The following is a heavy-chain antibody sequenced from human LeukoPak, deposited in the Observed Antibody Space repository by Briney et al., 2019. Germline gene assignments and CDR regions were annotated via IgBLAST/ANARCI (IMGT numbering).Heavy chain of an antibody. V-gene: IGHV4-59*01. J-gene: IGHJ6*02. D-gene: IGHD6-13*01. Sequence: SETLSLTCTVSGGSISNYYWSWIQQPPGKKLEWIGYIFYSGSTNYNPSLKSRVTISVDTSKNQFSLNLRSVTAADTAVYYCARDLTAAGTGYYYGMDVWGQGTTVTVSS. CDR1: GGSISNYY. CDR2: IFYSGST. CDR3: ARDLTAAGTGYYYGMDV.